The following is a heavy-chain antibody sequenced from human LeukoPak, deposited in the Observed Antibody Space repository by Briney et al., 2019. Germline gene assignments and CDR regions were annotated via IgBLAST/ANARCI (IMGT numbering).Heavy chain of an antibody. CDR2: IYHSGST. D-gene: IGHD3-10*01. V-gene: IGHV4-4*02. CDR3: ARGGLLWFGELSPFDY. J-gene: IGHJ4*02. Sequence: SGTLSLTCAVSGGSISSSNWWSWVRQPPGKGLEWIGEIYHSGSTNYNPSLKSRVTISVDKSKNQFSLKLSSVTAADTAVYYCARGGLLWFGELSPFDYWGQGTLVTVSS. CDR1: GGSISSSNW.